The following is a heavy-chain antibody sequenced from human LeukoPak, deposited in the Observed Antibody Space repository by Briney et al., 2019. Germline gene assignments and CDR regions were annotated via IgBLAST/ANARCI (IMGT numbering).Heavy chain of an antibody. D-gene: IGHD6-19*01. CDR2: SYSAGAT. CDR1: GFTVSSNL. J-gene: IGHJ4*02. CDR3: ASYTPVPGTRGLQY. V-gene: IGHV3-69-1*01. Sequence: GGSLTLSCATSGFTVSSNLMTWVRQSPGRGLEWLSSSYSAGATYYADSVKGRFTISRDNAKNSLYLQMNSLRVEDTAVYYCASYTPVPGTRGLQYWGQGALVTVSS.